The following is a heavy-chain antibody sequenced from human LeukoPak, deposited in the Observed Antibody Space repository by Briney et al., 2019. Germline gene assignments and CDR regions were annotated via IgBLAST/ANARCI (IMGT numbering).Heavy chain of an antibody. Sequence: SETLSLTCTVSGGSISSYYWSWIRQPPGKGLEWIGYIYYSGSTNYNPSLKSRVTISVDTSKNQFSLKLSSVTATDTAVYYCARESSGWSIDYWGQGTLVTVSS. V-gene: IGHV4-59*01. CDR1: GGSISSYY. J-gene: IGHJ4*02. CDR3: ARESSGWSIDY. D-gene: IGHD6-19*01. CDR2: IYYSGST.